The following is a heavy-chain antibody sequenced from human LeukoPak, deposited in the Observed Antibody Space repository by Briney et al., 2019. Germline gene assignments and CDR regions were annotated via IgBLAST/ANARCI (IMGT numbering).Heavy chain of an antibody. D-gene: IGHD6-19*01. V-gene: IGHV1-46*01. CDR2: INPSGGST. CDR3: AREGVAGPFDY. CDR1: GYTFTSYY. J-gene: IGHJ4*02. Sequence: GASVTVSCTASGYTFTSYYMHWVRQAPGQGLEWMGIINPSGGSTSYAQKFQGRVTMTRDTSTSTVYMELSSLRSEDTAVYYCAREGVAGPFDYWGQGTLVTVSS.